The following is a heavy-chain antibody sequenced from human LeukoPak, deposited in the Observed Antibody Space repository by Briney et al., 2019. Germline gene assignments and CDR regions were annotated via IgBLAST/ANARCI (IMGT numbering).Heavy chain of an antibody. V-gene: IGHV3-11*06. D-gene: IGHD6-13*01. CDR1: GFTFSDYY. CDR2: ISSSGSHT. CDR3: ARVGVITAAGTYDL. Sequence: GGSLRLSCAASGFTFSDYYMTWIRQSPGKGLEWVSYISSSGSHTNYADSVKGRFTISRDNAKNSLYLQMSSLRAGDTAVYYCARVGVITAAGTYDLWGQGTLVTVSS. J-gene: IGHJ5*02.